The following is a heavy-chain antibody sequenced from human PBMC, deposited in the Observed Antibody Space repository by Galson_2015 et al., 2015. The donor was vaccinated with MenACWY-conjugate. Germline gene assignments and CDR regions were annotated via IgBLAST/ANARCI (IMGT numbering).Heavy chain of an antibody. CDR3: TRADHRYCSRTNCPFDH. CDR2: IQSKNYGANT. D-gene: IGHD2-2*01. V-gene: IGHV3-49*03. CDR1: GFTFDDYL. J-gene: IGHJ4*02. Sequence: SLRLSCAASGFTFDDYLLGWFRQAPGKGLEWVGYIQSKNYGANTQYAASVKDRFSISRDDSRSIAYLQMESLKAEDTALYYCTRADHRYCSRTNCPFDHWGQGALVTVSS.